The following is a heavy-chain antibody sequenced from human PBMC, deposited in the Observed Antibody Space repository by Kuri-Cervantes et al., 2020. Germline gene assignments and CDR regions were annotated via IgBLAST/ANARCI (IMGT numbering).Heavy chain of an antibody. Sequence: SLKISCAASAFTFSSYAMHWVRQAPGKGLEWVAVISYDGSNKYYADSVKGRFTISRDNSKNTLYLQMNSLRAEDTAVYYCARDGHLGRVNYYYYYGMDVWGQGTTVTVSS. J-gene: IGHJ6*02. D-gene: IGHD2-21*01. CDR2: ISYDGSNK. CDR1: AFTFSSYA. CDR3: ARDGHLGRVNYYYYYGMDV. V-gene: IGHV3-30*04.